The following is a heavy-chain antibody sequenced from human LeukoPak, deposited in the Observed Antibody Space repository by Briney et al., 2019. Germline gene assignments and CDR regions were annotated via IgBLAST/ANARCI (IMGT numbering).Heavy chain of an antibody. D-gene: IGHD6-13*01. V-gene: IGHV4-39*01. CDR1: GGSISSGGYY. Sequence: SETLSLTCTVSGGSISSGGYYWSWIRQHPGKGLEWIGYIYYSGSTYYNPSLKSRVTISVDTSKNQFSLKLSSVTAADTAVYYCARHSAGTRYSFDYWGQGTLVTVSS. CDR3: ARHSAGTRYSFDY. J-gene: IGHJ4*02. CDR2: IYYSGST.